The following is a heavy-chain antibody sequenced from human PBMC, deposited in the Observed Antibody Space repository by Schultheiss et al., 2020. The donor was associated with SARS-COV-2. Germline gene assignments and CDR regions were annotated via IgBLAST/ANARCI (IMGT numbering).Heavy chain of an antibody. D-gene: IGHD5-18*01. V-gene: IGHV4-59*08. CDR1: GGSISSYY. J-gene: IGHJ4*02. CDR2: IYYSGST. Sequence: SETLSLTCTVSGGSISSYYWSWIRQPPGKGLEWIGYIYYSGSTNYNPSLKSRVTISVDMSKNQFSLKLSSVTAADTAVYYCARGGGYSYGSLDYWGQGTLVTVSS. CDR3: ARGGGYSYGSLDY.